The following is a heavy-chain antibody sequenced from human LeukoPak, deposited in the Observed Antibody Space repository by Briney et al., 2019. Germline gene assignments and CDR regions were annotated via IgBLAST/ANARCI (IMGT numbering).Heavy chain of an antibody. CDR1: GFTFSSYS. D-gene: IGHD2-2*01. V-gene: IGHV3-33*01. CDR2: IWYDGSNK. CDR3: ARGVVPAAYYFDY. J-gene: IGHJ4*02. Sequence: GRSLRLSCAASGFTFSSYSMHWVRQAPGKGLEWVAVIWYDGSNKYYADSVKGRFTISRDNSKNTLYLQMNSLRAEDTAVYYCARGVVPAAYYFDYWGQGTLVTVSS.